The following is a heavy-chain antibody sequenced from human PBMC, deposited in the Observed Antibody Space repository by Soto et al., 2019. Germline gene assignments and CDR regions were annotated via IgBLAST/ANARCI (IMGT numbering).Heavy chain of an antibody. Sequence: EVQLVESGGGLVKPGGSLRLSGAASGFTFTRFSMNWVRQATGKGIEWVSSISSTTNYIYYGDSMKGRFTISRDNAKNSLYLEMNSLRAEDTAVYYCARESEDLTSNFDYWGQGTLVTVSS. V-gene: IGHV3-21*06. J-gene: IGHJ4*02. CDR2: ISSTTNYI. CDR1: GFTFTRFS. CDR3: ARESEDLTSNFDY.